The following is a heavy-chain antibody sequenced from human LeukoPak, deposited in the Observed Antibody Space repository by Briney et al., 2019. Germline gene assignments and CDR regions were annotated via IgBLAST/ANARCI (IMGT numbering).Heavy chain of an antibody. J-gene: IGHJ4*02. D-gene: IGHD4-23*01. CDR2: IASDGSST. Sequence: GGSLRLSCAASGFIFSSYWMNWVRQAPGKGLVWVSRIASDGSSTTYADSVKGRFSISRDNAKNTLYLQMNSLRVEDTAVYYCARGRPHGNDYWGQGTLVTVSS. CDR1: GFIFSSYW. CDR3: ARGRPHGNDY. V-gene: IGHV3-74*01.